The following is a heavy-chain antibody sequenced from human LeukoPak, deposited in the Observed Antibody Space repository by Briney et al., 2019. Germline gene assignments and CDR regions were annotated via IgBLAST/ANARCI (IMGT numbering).Heavy chain of an antibody. Sequence: SETLSLTCAVYGGSFSGYYWSWIRQPPRKGLEWIGEINHSGSTNYNPSLKSRVTISVDTSKNQFSLKLSSVTAADTAVYYCARQGYYGSGSYDYWGQGTLVTVSS. V-gene: IGHV4-34*01. CDR1: GGSFSGYY. D-gene: IGHD3-10*01. J-gene: IGHJ4*02. CDR3: ARQGYYGSGSYDY. CDR2: INHSGST.